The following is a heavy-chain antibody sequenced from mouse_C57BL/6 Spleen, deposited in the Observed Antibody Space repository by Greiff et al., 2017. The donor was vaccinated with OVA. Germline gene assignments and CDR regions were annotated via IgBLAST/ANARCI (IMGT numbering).Heavy chain of an antibody. CDR1: GYTFTSYW. J-gene: IGHJ4*01. CDR2: IDPSDSYT. V-gene: IGHV1-69*01. Sequence: QVQLQQPGAELVMPGASVKLSCKASGYTFTSYWMHWVKQRPGQGLEWIGEIDPSDSYTNYNQKFKGKSTLTVDKSSSTAYMQLSSLTSEDSAVYYCARSRSSYYYAMDYWGQGTSVTVSS. D-gene: IGHD1-1*01. CDR3: ARSRSSYYYAMDY.